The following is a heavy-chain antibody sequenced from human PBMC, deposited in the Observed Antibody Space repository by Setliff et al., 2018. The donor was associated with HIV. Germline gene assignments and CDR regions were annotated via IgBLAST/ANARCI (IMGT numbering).Heavy chain of an antibody. J-gene: IGHJ5*02. CDR3: ARHRYYYDSSGYYYVGFDP. CDR1: GYSFTSYW. CDR2: IYPGDSDT. D-gene: IGHD3-22*01. Sequence: GESLKISCKGSGYSFTSYWIGWVRQMPGKGLEWMGIIYPGDSDTRYSPSFQGQATISADKSISTAYLQWSSLKASDTAMYYCARHRYYYDSSGYYYVGFDPWGQGTLVTVSS. V-gene: IGHV5-51*01.